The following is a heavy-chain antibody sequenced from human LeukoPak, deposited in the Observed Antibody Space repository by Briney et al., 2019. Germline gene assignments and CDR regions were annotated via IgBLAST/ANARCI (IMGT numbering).Heavy chain of an antibody. V-gene: IGHV1-2*02. CDR1: GYTFTGYY. CDR2: INPNSGGT. CDR3: ARGRNYYASDDAFDI. J-gene: IGHJ3*02. D-gene: IGHD3-10*01. Sequence: ASVKVSCKASGYTFTGYYMHWVRQAPGQGLEWMGWINPNSGGTNYAQKFQGRVTMTRDTSISTAYMELSRLRSDDTAVYYCARGRNYYASDDAFDIWGQGTMVTVSS.